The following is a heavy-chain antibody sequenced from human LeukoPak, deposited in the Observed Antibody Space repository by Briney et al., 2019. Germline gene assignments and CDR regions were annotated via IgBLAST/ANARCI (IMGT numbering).Heavy chain of an antibody. Sequence: SVKVSCKASGGTFSSYAISWVRQAPGQGLEWMGRIIPILGIANYAQKFQGRVTITADKSTSTAYMELSNLRSEDTAVYYCARDGLNYYDSSGYSNWFDPWGQGTLVTVSS. CDR1: GGTFSSYA. CDR3: ARDGLNYYDSSGYSNWFDP. J-gene: IGHJ5*02. D-gene: IGHD3-22*01. V-gene: IGHV1-69*04. CDR2: IIPILGIA.